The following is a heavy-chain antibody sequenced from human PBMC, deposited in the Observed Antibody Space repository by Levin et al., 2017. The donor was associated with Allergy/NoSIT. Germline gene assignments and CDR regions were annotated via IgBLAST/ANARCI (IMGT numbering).Heavy chain of an antibody. CDR2: ISGSGGYT. CDR3: AKSGDCSGGSCYNTWFDP. D-gene: IGHD2-15*01. J-gene: IGHJ5*02. Sequence: GGSLRLSCAASGFTFNTYAMSWVRQAPGKGLEWVSSISGSGGYTSYADSVKGRFTISRDNSKTTLYLQMNSLRAEDTAVYYCAKSGDCSGGSCYNTWFDPWGQGTLVTVSS. V-gene: IGHV3-23*01. CDR1: GFTFNTYA.